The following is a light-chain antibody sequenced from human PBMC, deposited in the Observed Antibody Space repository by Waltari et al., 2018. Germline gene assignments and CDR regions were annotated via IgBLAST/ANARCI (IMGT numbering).Light chain of an antibody. CDR2: EVS. Sequence: QSALTQPASVSGSPGQSITISCTGTSSDFGSYNLVSWYQQHPGKPPKLMIYEVSKRPSGVSNRCSGSKSGNTASLTIYGLQAEDVADYYCCAYAGSSTYVFGTGTKVTVL. V-gene: IGLV2-23*02. J-gene: IGLJ1*01. CDR3: CAYAGSSTYV. CDR1: SSDFGSYNL.